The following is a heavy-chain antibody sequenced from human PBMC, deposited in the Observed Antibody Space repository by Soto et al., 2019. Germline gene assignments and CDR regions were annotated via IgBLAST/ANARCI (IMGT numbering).Heavy chain of an antibody. Sequence: SETLSLTCTVSGGSISSYYWSWIRQPAGKGLEWIGRIYTSGSTNYNPSLKSRVTMSVDTSKNQFSLRLSSVTAADTAVYYCARDSGEIAARSSAFDIWGQGTMVTVSS. V-gene: IGHV4-4*07. CDR3: ARDSGEIAARSSAFDI. J-gene: IGHJ3*02. CDR1: GGSISSYY. D-gene: IGHD6-6*01. CDR2: IYTSGST.